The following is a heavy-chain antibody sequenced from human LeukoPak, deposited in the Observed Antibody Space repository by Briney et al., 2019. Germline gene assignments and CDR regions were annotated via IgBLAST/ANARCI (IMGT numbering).Heavy chain of an antibody. V-gene: IGHV3-33*01. CDR1: GFTFSSYG. D-gene: IGHD2-2*02. Sequence: GGSLRLSCAASGFTFSSYGMHWVRQAPGKGLEWVAVIWYDGSNKYYADSVKGRFTISRDNSKNTLYLQMNSLRAEDTAVYYCARDALDIVVVPAAIWAPHHDAFGIWGQGTMVTVSS. J-gene: IGHJ3*02. CDR3: ARDALDIVVVPAAIWAPHHDAFGI. CDR2: IWYDGSNK.